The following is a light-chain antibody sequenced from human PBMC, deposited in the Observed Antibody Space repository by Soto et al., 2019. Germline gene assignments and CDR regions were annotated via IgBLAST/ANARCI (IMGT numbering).Light chain of an antibody. V-gene: IGKV1-39*01. Sequence: DIQMSQSPSSLSAYVGDRVTITCRASQGISTYLNWYQQKPGKAPKLLIYAASSLQSGVPSRFSGSGSGTDFTLTISCLQSEDFATYYCQQYYSYLITFGQGTRLEI. CDR3: QQYYSYLIT. CDR2: AAS. J-gene: IGKJ5*01. CDR1: QGISTY.